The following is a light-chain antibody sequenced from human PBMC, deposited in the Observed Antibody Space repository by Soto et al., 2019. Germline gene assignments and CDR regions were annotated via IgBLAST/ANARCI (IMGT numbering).Light chain of an antibody. CDR1: QKITNNF. CDR3: QQYCRSPFT. J-gene: IGKJ2*01. CDR2: GAS. V-gene: IGKV3-20*01. Sequence: EIVLTQSPVTLSLSPGERATLSCRASQKITNNFLAWFQQKPGLAPRLLIYGASTRASGIPDRFSGSGSGIDFALTISRLEPEDFAVYYCQQYCRSPFTFGQGTKLQIK.